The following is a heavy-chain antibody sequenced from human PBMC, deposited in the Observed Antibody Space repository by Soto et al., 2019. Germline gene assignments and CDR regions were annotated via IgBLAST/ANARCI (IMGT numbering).Heavy chain of an antibody. CDR2: ISAYNGNT. D-gene: IGHD4-17*01. J-gene: IGHJ4*02. CDR1: GYTFTSYG. V-gene: IGHV1-18*01. CDR3: ARVRQLYTTEYFDY. Sequence: ASVKVSCKASGYTFTSYGISWVRQAPGQGLEWMGWISAYNGNTNYAQKLQGRVTMTTDTSTSTAYMELRSLRSDDTAVYYCARVRQLYTTEYFDYWGQGTLVTVSS.